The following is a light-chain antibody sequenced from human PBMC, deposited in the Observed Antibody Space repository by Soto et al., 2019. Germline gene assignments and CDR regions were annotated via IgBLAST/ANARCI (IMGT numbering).Light chain of an antibody. V-gene: IGLV4-69*01. J-gene: IGLJ2*01. CDR1: SGHSSYA. CDR2: LNSDGSH. Sequence: QLVLTQSPSASASLGASVKLTCTLSSGHSSYAIAWHQQQPEKGPRYLMKLNSDGSHSKGDGIPDRFSGSSSGAERYLTISSLQSEDEADYYCQSYDSDNYVVFGGGTKVTVL. CDR3: QSYDSDNYVV.